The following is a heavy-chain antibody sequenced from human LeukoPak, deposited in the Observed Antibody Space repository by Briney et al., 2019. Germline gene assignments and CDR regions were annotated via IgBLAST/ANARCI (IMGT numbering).Heavy chain of an antibody. Sequence: PGGSLRVSCGTSGFTFISYAMSWVRQAPGKGLEWVSAISGSGGSTYYADSVKGRFTISRDNSKNTLFLQMNGLRADDTAVYYCAKAPIIAARPTHFDYWGQGTLLTVSS. J-gene: IGHJ4*02. D-gene: IGHD6-6*01. CDR1: GFTFISYA. V-gene: IGHV3-23*01. CDR3: AKAPIIAARPTHFDY. CDR2: ISGSGGST.